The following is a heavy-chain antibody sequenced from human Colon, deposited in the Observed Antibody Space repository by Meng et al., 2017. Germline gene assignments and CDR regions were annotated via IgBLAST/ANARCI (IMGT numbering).Heavy chain of an antibody. CDR2: ISSSSDI. V-gene: IGHV3-21*01. D-gene: IGHD4-17*01. CDR1: GFIFSSYT. J-gene: IGHJ4*02. CDR3: ARGYGDFIDF. Sequence: DVQLVESGGGLVKPGGSLRLSCGASGFIFSSYTMKWVRQAPGKGLEWLSSISSSSDIYYADSVKGRFTVSRDNAKNSLFLEMSSLSPEDTAMYYCARGYGDFIDFWGQGTLVTVSS.